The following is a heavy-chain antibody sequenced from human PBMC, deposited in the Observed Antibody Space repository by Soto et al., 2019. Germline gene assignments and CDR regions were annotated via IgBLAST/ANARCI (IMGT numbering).Heavy chain of an antibody. Sequence: GGSLRLSCAASGFSFSTSSMAWVRQPPGKGLEWVSAISPSASDTLYADSVKGRFTISRDNSQNTLFLQMTSLRADDTAVDYCAKGGYTFAYEWGQGALVTVSS. J-gene: IGHJ4*02. CDR3: AKGGYTFAYE. CDR1: GFSFSTSS. CDR2: ISPSASDT. D-gene: IGHD5-18*01. V-gene: IGHV3-23*01.